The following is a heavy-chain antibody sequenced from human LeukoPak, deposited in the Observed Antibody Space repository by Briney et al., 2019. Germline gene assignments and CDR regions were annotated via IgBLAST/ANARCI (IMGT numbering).Heavy chain of an antibody. CDR1: GYTFTRYY. Sequence: GALVKLSCKPSGYTFTRYYMHWVRHAPGQGLEGWGWINPNSGGTNYAQKFHGRVTMTRDTSISTAYMELSRLGYAGRALCSSARAPGSTAHVWVYWGQGTLVTVSS. J-gene: IGHJ4*02. CDR2: INPNSGGT. V-gene: IGHV1-2*02. CDR3: ARAPGSTAHVWVY. D-gene: IGHD3-16*01.